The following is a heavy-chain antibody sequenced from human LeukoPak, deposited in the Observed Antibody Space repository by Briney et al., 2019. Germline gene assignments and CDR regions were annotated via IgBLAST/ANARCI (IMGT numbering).Heavy chain of an antibody. J-gene: IGHJ4*02. CDR1: GFTFSNYN. D-gene: IGHD3-16*01. CDR2: ISSSTSYK. V-gene: IGHV3-21*01. CDR3: ARGYFWEQYYFDY. Sequence: GGSLRLSCAASGFTFSNYNMNWVRQAPGKGLEWVSSISSSTSYKNYADSVKGRFTISRDNAKNPLYLQMNSLRAEDTAVYYCARGYFWEQYYFDYWGQGTLVTVSS.